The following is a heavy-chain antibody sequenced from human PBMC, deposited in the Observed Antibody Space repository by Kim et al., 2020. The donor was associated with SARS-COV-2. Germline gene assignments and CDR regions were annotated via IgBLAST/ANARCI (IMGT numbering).Heavy chain of an antibody. V-gene: IGHV3-23*01. J-gene: IGHJ4*02. Sequence: TCYADAGKGRFTNARDNSKSTLYLKMNSRRAEDTAIYYCAKDLAARNTFDYWGQGSLVSVSS. CDR2: T. CDR3: AKDLAARNTFDY. D-gene: IGHD6-6*01.